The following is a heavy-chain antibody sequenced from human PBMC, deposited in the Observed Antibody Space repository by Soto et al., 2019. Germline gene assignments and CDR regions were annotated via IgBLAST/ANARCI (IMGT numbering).Heavy chain of an antibody. Sequence: TVSGGSISSYYWSWIRQPPGKGLEWIGYIYYSGSTNYNPSLKSRVTISVDTSKNQFSLKLSSVTAADTAVYYCAREAYSGSYSYWGQGTLVTVSS. D-gene: IGHD1-26*01. V-gene: IGHV4-59*01. CDR1: GGSISSYY. CDR2: IYYSGST. J-gene: IGHJ4*02. CDR3: AREAYSGSYSY.